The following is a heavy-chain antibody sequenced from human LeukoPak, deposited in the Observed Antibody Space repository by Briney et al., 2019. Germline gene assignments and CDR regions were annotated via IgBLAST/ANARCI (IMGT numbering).Heavy chain of an antibody. CDR3: ARDLGMRGYYYMDV. V-gene: IGHV1-69*05. CDR1: GGTFSSYA. Sequence: SVKVSCKASGGTFSSYAISWVRLAPGQGLEWMGGIIPMFGTAHYAQKFQGRVTITTDESTSTAYMELSSLRSEDTAVYYCARDLGMRGYYYMDVWGKGTTVTVSS. J-gene: IGHJ6*03. CDR2: IIPMFGTA.